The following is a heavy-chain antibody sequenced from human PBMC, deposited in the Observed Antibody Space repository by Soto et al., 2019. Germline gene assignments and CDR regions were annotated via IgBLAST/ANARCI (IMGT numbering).Heavy chain of an antibody. J-gene: IGHJ4*02. CDR1: GGTFSSYA. D-gene: IGHD6-19*01. CDR3: ARDPLVGNGADDY. V-gene: IGHV1-69*13. CDR2: IIPIFGTA. Sequence: ASVKVSCKASGGTFSSYAISWVRQAPGQGLEWMGGIIPIFGTANYAQKFQGRVTITADESTSTGDMELGSLRSEDTAVYYCARDPLVGNGADDYWGQGALVSVPQ.